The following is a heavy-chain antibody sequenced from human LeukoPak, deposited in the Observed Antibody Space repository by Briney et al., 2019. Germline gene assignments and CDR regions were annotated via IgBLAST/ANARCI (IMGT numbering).Heavy chain of an antibody. CDR2: ISGSGDRT. CDR1: GFTFSNYA. J-gene: IGHJ4*02. D-gene: IGHD1-26*01. V-gene: IGHV3-23*01. CDR3: SRGSGGSYSFYY. Sequence: GGSLRLSCAASGFTFSNYAMSWVRQTPGKGLEWVSVISGSGDRTNYADSVQGRFTISRDNAKNTVYLQMNSLRAEDSAVYYCSRGSGGSYSFYYWGQRTLVTGSS.